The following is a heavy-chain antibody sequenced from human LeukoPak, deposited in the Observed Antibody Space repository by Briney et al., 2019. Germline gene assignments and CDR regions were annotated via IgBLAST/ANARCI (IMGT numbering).Heavy chain of an antibody. D-gene: IGHD6-19*01. CDR3: AKFSSGWPFDF. CDR1: GGSISSYY. CDR2: LFYSGNT. V-gene: IGHV4-59*08. Sequence: KPSETLSLTCTVSGGSISSYYWSWIRQSPGKGLEWIGYLFYSGNTNSNPSLKSRVTISVDTSKNQFSLKLSSVTAADTAVCYCAKFSSGWPFDFWGQGTLVTVSS. J-gene: IGHJ4*02.